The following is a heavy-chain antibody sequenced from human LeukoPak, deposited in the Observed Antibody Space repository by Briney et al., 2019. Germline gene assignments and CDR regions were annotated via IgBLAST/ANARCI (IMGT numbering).Heavy chain of an antibody. Sequence: GASVKVSCKASGYTFTSYGISWVRQAPGQGLEWMGWISAYNGNTNYAQKFQGRVTITADESTSTAYMELSSLRSEDTAVYYCARGTPHCSSTSCPFDYWGQGTLVTVSS. D-gene: IGHD2-2*01. CDR1: GYTFTSYG. J-gene: IGHJ4*02. CDR2: ISAYNGNT. CDR3: ARGTPHCSSTSCPFDY. V-gene: IGHV1-18*01.